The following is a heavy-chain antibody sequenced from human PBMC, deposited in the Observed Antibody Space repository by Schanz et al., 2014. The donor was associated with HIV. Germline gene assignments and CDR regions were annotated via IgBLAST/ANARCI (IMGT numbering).Heavy chain of an antibody. CDR3: AKVARWDYYGMDA. CDR1: GFTFSTYG. CDR2: ISDYGSNK. J-gene: IGHJ6*02. Sequence: QVQLGESGGGVVQPGRSLRLSCAASGFTFSTYGMHWVRQAPGKGREWEAFISDYGSNKYYADSVKGRFTISRDNSKNTLYLQLNSLRTEDTAVYYCAKVARWDYYGMDAWGQGTTVTVSS. V-gene: IGHV3-30*18.